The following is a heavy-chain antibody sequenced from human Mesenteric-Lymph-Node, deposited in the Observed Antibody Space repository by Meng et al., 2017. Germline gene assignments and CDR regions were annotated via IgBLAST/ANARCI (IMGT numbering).Heavy chain of an antibody. J-gene: IGHJ4*02. CDR1: GFTFSSYS. D-gene: IGHD5-12*01. V-gene: IGHV3-21*01. CDR3: ARVIGGYGAGLLDY. CDR2: ISSSSSYI. Sequence: GESLKISCAASGFTFSSYSMNWVRQAPGKGLEWVSSISSSSSYIYYADSVKGRFTISRDNAKNSLYLQMNSLRAEDTAVYYCARVIGGYGAGLLDYWGQGTLVTVSS.